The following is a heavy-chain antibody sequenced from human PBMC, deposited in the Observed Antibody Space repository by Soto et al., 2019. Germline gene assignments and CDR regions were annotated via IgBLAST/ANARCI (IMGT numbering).Heavy chain of an antibody. V-gene: IGHV1-3*01. CDR3: ARTLVMVRGVIKPDAFDI. CDR1: GYTFTSYA. D-gene: IGHD3-10*01. CDR2: INPGNGKT. Sequence: RASVKVSCKASGYTFTSYAIHWVRQAPGQRLEWMGWINPGNGKTIYSQKFQGRVTITRDTSADTAYVELSSLSSEDTAVYHCARTLVMVRGVIKPDAFDIWGQGTMVTVSS. J-gene: IGHJ3*02.